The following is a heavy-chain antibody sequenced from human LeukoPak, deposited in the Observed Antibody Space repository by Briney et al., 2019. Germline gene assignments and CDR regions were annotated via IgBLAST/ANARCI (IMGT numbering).Heavy chain of an antibody. D-gene: IGHD4-17*01. J-gene: IGHJ3*02. V-gene: IGHV4-30-2*01. CDR3: ARAFAFDDYGDPNAFDI. CDR2: IYHSGST. Sequence: PSQTLSLTCVVSGGSTSSGSHYWSWIRQPPGKGLEWIGYIYHSGSTSYCPSRKSRVTISVYRAKNQFSLPLSSVTAADTAVYYCARAFAFDDYGDPNAFDIWGQGTMVTVSS. CDR1: GGSTSSGSHY.